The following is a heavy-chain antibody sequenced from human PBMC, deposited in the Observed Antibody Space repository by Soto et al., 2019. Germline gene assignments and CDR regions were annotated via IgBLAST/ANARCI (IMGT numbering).Heavy chain of an antibody. V-gene: IGHV4-39*01. CDR1: GDSMTSSSYY. Sequence: SETLSLTCTVSGDSMTSSSYYWGWIRQPPGKGLEWIGSIYYSERTSYNSGSTYYSPSLKSRVTISGDTSKSQFSLKLSSVTAADTAVYYCARHTRNQFDPWGQGTLVTVSS. CDR2: IYYSERTSYNSGST. J-gene: IGHJ5*02. CDR3: ARHTRNQFDP.